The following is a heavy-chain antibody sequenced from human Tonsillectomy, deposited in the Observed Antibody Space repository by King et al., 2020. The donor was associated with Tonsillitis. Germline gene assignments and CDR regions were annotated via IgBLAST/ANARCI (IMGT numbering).Heavy chain of an antibody. CDR3: AKWETYYYDSSGYQTNDY. V-gene: IGHV3-23*03. CDR2: IYSGGSST. CDR1: GFTFSSYA. D-gene: IGHD3-22*01. J-gene: IGHJ4*02. Sequence: VQLVESGGGLVQPGGSLRLSCAASGFTFSSYAMSWVRQAPGKGLEWVSVIYSGGSSTYYADSVKGRFTISRDNSKNTMYLQINSLRAEDTAVYYCAKWETYYYDSSGYQTNDYWGQGALVTVSS.